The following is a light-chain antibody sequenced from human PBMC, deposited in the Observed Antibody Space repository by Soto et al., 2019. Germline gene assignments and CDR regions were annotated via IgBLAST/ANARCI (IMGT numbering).Light chain of an antibody. Sequence: QSVLTQPRSVSGSPGQSVTISCTGTSSDVGGYKYVSWYQQLPGKAPKLVIYDVTKRPSGVPDRFSASKSGNTASLTISGLQAEDEADYYCCSYAGTFTFVFGDGTKLT. CDR3: CSYAGTFTFV. CDR1: SSDVGGYKY. CDR2: DVT. J-gene: IGLJ1*01. V-gene: IGLV2-11*01.